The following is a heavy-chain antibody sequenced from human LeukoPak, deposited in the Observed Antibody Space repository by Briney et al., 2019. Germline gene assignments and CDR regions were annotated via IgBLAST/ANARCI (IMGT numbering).Heavy chain of an antibody. V-gene: IGHV1-18*01. J-gene: IGHJ4*02. Sequence: ASVKVSCKASGYTFTSYGISWVRQAPGQGLEWMGWISGYNGNTNYAQKFQGRVTMTTDTSTSTAYMEPRSLRSDDTAVYYCARRIMYYDFWSGSYFDYWGQGTLVTVSS. CDR3: ARRIMYYDFWSGSYFDY. CDR2: ISGYNGNT. D-gene: IGHD3-3*01. CDR1: GYTFTSYG.